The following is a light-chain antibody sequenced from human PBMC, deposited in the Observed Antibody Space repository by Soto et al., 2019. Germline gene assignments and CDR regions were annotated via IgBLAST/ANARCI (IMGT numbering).Light chain of an antibody. Sequence: SYELTQPPSASVPPGQTARITCGGSNIGSRSVHWYQQKPGQAPVLVVFDNSDRPSGIPERFSGSNSGNAATLTISRVEAGDEADFYCQVWDSSSHHVVFGGGTKLTVL. CDR2: DNS. CDR3: QVWDSSSHHVV. V-gene: IGLV3-21*02. J-gene: IGLJ3*02. CDR1: NIGSRS.